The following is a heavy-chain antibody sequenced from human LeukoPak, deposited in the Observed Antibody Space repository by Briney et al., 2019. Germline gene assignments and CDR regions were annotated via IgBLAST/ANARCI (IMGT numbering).Heavy chain of an antibody. CDR2: IYSGGST. Sequence: PGGSLRLSCAASGFTVSSNYMSWVRQAPGKGLEWVSVIYSGGSTYYADSVKGRFTISRDNSKNTLYLQMNSLRAEDTAVYYCARVIVAGYSDAFDIWGQGTMVTVSS. V-gene: IGHV3-53*01. J-gene: IGHJ3*02. CDR3: ARVIVAGYSDAFDI. CDR1: GFTVSSNY. D-gene: IGHD5-12*01.